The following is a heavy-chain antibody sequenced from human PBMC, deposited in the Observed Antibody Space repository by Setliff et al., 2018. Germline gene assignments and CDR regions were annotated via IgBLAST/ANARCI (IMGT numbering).Heavy chain of an antibody. CDR3: VHAAAAGHPLYYFDY. J-gene: IGHJ4*02. Sequence: GGSLRLSCAASGFTFSSYAMSWVRQAPGKGLEWVSRINSDGSSTSYADSVKGRVTISRDNAKNTLYLQMNSLRAEDTAVYYCVHAAAAGHPLYYFDYWGQGTLVTVSS. CDR1: GFTFSSYA. CDR2: INSDGSST. D-gene: IGHD6-13*01. V-gene: IGHV3-74*01.